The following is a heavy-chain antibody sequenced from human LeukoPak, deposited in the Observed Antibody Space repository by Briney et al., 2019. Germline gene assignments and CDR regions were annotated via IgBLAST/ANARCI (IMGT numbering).Heavy chain of an antibody. CDR1: QSIVSSRY. J-gene: IGHJ4*02. D-gene: IGHD5-24*01. V-gene: IGHV3-53*01. CDR3: GRDDADVKNYGIQY. Sequence: TGGSLRLSCAASQSIVSSRYMSWVRQAPGKGLEWVSIIYDGGKTYYADSVKGRFTISRDNFKNTLYLQMNYLRAEDTAVYFCGRDDADVKNYGIQYWGQGTLVTVSS. CDR2: IYDGGKT.